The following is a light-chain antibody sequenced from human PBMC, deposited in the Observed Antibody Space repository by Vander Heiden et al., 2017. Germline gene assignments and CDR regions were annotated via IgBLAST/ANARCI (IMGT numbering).Light chain of an antibody. CDR2: KDS. CDR3: QSADSSGTVV. J-gene: IGLJ3*02. CDR1: ALPKQY. V-gene: IGLV3-25*03. Sequence: SYELTQPPSVSVSPGQTARITCSGDALPKQYAYWYQQKPGPAPVLGRYKDSERPAGIPERFSASSSGTTVTFTISGVQAEDEADYYCQSADSSGTVVFGGGTKLTVL.